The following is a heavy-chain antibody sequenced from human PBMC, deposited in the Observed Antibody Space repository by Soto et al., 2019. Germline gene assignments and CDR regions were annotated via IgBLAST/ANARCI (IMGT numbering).Heavy chain of an antibody. V-gene: IGHV3-33*01. D-gene: IGHD6-6*01. Sequence: QVQLVESGGGVVQPGRSLRLSCAASGFTFSSYAMHWVRQAPGKGLEWVAVIWYDGSNKYYADSVKGRFTISRDNSKNTLYLQMNSLRAEDTALYYCARDNTSYSSSTVDYWGEGTLVTVSS. CDR2: IWYDGSNK. CDR3: ARDNTSYSSSTVDY. J-gene: IGHJ4*02. CDR1: GFTFSSYA.